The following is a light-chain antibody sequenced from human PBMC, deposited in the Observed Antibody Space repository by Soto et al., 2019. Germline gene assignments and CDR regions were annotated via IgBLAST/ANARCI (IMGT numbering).Light chain of an antibody. CDR1: SSNIGNNY. CDR3: ATWDSSLSAGV. Sequence: QSLLTQPPSVSAAPGQRVTISCSGSSSNIGNNYVSWYQQLPGTAPKLLIYDSNKRPSGIPDRFSGSKSGTSATLGITGLQTGDEADYYCATWDSSLSAGVFGGGTKLTVL. CDR2: DSN. J-gene: IGLJ3*02. V-gene: IGLV1-51*01.